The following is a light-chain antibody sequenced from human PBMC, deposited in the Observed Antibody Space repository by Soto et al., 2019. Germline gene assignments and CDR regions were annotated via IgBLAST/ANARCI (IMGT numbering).Light chain of an antibody. J-gene: IGLJ1*01. CDR1: SSVVGGYNY. V-gene: IGLV2-14*01. CDR2: DVS. Sequence: QSVLTQPASVSGSPGQSITISCTGTSSVVGGYNYVSWYQQHPGKAPKLMIYDVSNRPSGASNRFSGSKSGNTASLTISGLQAEDEADYYCNSYTSSSTYVFGTGTKVTVL. CDR3: NSYTSSSTYV.